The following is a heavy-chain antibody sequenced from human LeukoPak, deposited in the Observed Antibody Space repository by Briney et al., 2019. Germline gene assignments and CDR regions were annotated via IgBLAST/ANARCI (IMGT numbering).Heavy chain of an antibody. V-gene: IGHV4-59*08. CDR2: IHHSGTT. D-gene: IGHD3-22*01. J-gene: IGHJ6*02. CDR1: GGSLSSGY. CDR3: ARQNYDVRAYRYYGVDV. Sequence: PSETLSLTCTVSGGSLSSGYWGWMRQSPGRGLEWIGYIHHSGTTKYNTSLKSRVTISVDTSKNQFSLKLNSVTAADTAVYYCARQNYDVRAYRYYGVDVWGQGTTVTVSS.